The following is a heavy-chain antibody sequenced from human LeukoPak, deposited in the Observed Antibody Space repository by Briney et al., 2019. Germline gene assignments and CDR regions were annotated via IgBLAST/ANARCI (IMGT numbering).Heavy chain of an antibody. CDR1: GYTFTCYY. J-gene: IGHJ4*02. D-gene: IGHD3-22*01. Sequence: GASVKVSCKASGYTFTCYYMHWVRQAPGQGLEWMGWINPNSGGTNYAQKFQGRVTMTRDTSISTAYMELSRLRSDDTAVYYCAITYYYDSSGYFPLDYWGQGTLVTVSS. V-gene: IGHV1-2*02. CDR2: INPNSGGT. CDR3: AITYYYDSSGYFPLDY.